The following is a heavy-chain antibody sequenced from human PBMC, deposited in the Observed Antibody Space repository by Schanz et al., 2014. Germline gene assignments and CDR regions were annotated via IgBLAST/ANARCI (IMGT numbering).Heavy chain of an antibody. Sequence: EVQLVESGGGLVKPGGSLKLSCAASGFTFSASAMHWVRQAPGKGLEWVGHIRSKPNNYATEYAASMKGRFTISRDNSKNTLYLQMNNLRAEDTAVYFCAKESEIVVVVGTSMSGDFHHWGQGTLVTVSS. D-gene: IGHD2-15*01. CDR1: GFTFSASA. CDR2: IRSKPNNYAT. V-gene: IGHV3-73*01. J-gene: IGHJ1*01. CDR3: AKESEIVVVVGTSMSGDFHH.